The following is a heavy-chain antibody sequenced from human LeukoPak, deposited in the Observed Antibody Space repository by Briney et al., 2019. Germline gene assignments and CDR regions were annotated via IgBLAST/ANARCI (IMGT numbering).Heavy chain of an antibody. D-gene: IGHD4-11*01. CDR1: GGTFSSYA. Sequence: GASVKVSCKASGGTFSSYAISWVRQAPGQGLEWMGRIIPILGIANYAQKFQGRVTITADKSTSTAYMELSSLRSEDTAVYYCARIRTWGYRNYAETDYWGQGTLVTVSS. J-gene: IGHJ4*02. CDR3: ARIRTWGYRNYAETDY. V-gene: IGHV1-69*04. CDR2: IIPILGIA.